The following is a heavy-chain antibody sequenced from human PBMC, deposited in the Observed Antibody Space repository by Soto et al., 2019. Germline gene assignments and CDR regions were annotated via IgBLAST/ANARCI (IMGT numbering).Heavy chain of an antibody. CDR2: ISSSSSTI. D-gene: IGHD3-22*01. CDR1: GFTFSSYS. V-gene: IGHV3-48*02. Sequence: GGSLRLSCAASGFTFSSYSMNWVRQAPGKGPEWVSYISSSSSTIYYADSVKGRFTISRDNAKNSLYLQMNSLRDEDTAVFYCARDVGYYYDSSGYYRFDYWGQGTLVTVSS. CDR3: ARDVGYYYDSSGYYRFDY. J-gene: IGHJ4*02.